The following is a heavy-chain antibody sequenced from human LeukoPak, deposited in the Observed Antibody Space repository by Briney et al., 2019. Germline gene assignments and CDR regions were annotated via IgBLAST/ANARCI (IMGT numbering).Heavy chain of an antibody. J-gene: IGHJ5*02. CDR2: MNPNSGNT. Sequence: ASVKVSCKASGYTFTSYDINWVRQATGQGLEWMGWMNPNSGNTGYAQKFQGRVTMTRNTSISTAYMELSSLRSEDTAVYYCARGPLYTSNYVGWFDPWGQGTLVTVSS. V-gene: IGHV1-8*01. D-gene: IGHD4-11*01. CDR3: ARGPLYTSNYVGWFDP. CDR1: GYTFTSYD.